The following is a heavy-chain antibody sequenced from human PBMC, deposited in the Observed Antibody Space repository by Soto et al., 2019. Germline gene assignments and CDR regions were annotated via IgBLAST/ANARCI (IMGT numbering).Heavy chain of an antibody. D-gene: IGHD2-2*01. CDR1: GFTFSDYY. CDR2: ISSSGSTI. Sequence: QVQLVESGGGLVKPGGSLRLSCAASGFTFSDYYMSWIRQAPGKGLEWVAYISSSGSTIYYADSVKGRFTISRDNDKNSLYLQMNSLRAEDTAVYYCARGGGGYCISTSCYVPYYYYMDVWGKGTTVTVSS. CDR3: ARGGGGYCISTSCYVPYYYYMDV. J-gene: IGHJ6*03. V-gene: IGHV3-11*01.